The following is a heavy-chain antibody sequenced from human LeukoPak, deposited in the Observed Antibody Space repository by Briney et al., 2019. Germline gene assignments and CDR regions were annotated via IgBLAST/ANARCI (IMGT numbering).Heavy chain of an antibody. CDR2: IKEDGNEK. CDR1: GFTFSRYW. CDR3: ARHGLAELQLLSWFDY. V-gene: IGHV3-7*01. D-gene: IGHD2-21*02. Sequence: PGGSLRLSCAASGFTFSRYWLSWVRQAPGKGLEWVANIKEDGNEKFYVDSVKGRFTISRDNAKNSMYLQMNSLRAEDTAVYYCARHGLAELQLLSWFDYWGQGSLVTVSS. J-gene: IGHJ5*01.